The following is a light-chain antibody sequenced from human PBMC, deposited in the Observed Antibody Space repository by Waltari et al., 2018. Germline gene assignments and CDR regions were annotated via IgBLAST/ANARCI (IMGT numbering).Light chain of an antibody. CDR3: QQYGTSPYA. J-gene: IGKJ2*01. CDR2: GAS. V-gene: IGKV3-20*01. CDR1: QSVSSNY. Sequence: EIVLTQSPGTLSLSPGERATLSCRASQSVSSNYLAWYHQKPGQAPRLRIYGASSRDTGIPDRFSGRGYGTDFSLTISRLEPEDFAVYYCQQYGTSPYAFGQGTKLEIK.